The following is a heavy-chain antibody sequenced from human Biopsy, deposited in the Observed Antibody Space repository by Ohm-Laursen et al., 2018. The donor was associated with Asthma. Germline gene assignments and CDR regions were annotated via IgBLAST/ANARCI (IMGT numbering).Heavy chain of an antibody. V-gene: IGHV4-59*03. CDR3: AVYSSGGFDY. Sequence: SETLSLTCTVSGDSIRRDYWSWIRQPPGRGLEWVGYIYYSGSTNYNPSLKSRITISVDASKNQFPLKLNSVTAADTAIYYCAVYSSGGFDYWGQGSLVTVSS. J-gene: IGHJ4*02. CDR2: IYYSGST. CDR1: GDSIRRDY. D-gene: IGHD6-6*01.